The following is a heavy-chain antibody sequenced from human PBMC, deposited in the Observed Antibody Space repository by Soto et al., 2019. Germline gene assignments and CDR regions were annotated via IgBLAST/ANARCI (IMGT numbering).Heavy chain of an antibody. Sequence: EVQLVESGGGLVQPGGSLRLSCVVSGFTFSSYSMNWVRQAPGKGLEWVSYISSSSSTIYYADSVKGRFTISRDNAKNSLYLQMNSLRAEDTAVYYCVRGRAVTTPGPNCYYWGQGTRVTGSS. CDR1: GFTFSSYS. CDR2: ISSSSSTI. D-gene: IGHD3-3*01. CDR3: VRGRAVTTPGPNCYY. V-gene: IGHV3-48*01. J-gene: IGHJ4*02.